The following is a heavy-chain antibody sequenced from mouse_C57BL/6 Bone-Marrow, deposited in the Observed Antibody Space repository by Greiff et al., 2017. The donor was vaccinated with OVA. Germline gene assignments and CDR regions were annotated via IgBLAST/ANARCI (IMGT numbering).Heavy chain of an antibody. CDR3: ARINYWYFDV. V-gene: IGHV5-17*01. CDR1: GFTFSDYG. CDR2: ISSGSSTI. J-gene: IGHJ1*03. Sequence: EVQLVESGGGLVKPGGSLKLSCAASGFTFSDYGMHWVRQAPEKGLEWVAYISSGSSTIYYADTVKGRFTISRDNAKNTPFLQMTSLRSEDTAMYDCARINYWYFDVWGTGTTVTVSS.